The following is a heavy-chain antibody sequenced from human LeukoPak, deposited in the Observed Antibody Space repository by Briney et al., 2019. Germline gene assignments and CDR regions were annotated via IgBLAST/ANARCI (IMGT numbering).Heavy chain of an antibody. V-gene: IGHV1-2*02. D-gene: IGHD6-13*01. J-gene: IGHJ4*02. CDR1: GYTFTGYY. CDR2: INPNSGGT. CDR3: ARDQSLAAAGTVYY. Sequence: ASVKVSCKASGYTFTGYYMHWVRQAPGQGLEWMGWINPNSGGTNYAQKFQGRVTMTRDTSISTAYMELRRLRSDDTAGYYCARDQSLAAAGTVYYSGQGALFTASS.